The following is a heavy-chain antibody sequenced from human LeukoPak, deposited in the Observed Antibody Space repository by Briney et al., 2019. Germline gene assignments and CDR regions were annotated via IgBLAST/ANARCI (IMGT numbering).Heavy chain of an antibody. D-gene: IGHD6-19*01. J-gene: IGHJ4*02. CDR3: ARVLGRQIAVAGDDY. CDR2: ISTYNGNK. V-gene: IGHV1-18*01. CDR1: GYTFTDYG. Sequence: ASVKVSCKASGYTFTDYGVHWVRQAPGRGLEWMGWISTYNGNKHYVQNLQDRVAMTTDASTSTAFMELRSLRSDDTAVYYCARVLGRQIAVAGDDYWGQGTLVTVSS.